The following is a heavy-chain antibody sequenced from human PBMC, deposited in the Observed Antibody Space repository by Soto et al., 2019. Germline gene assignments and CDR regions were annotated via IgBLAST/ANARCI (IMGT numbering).Heavy chain of an antibody. Sequence: QVQLQESGPGLVKPSQTLSLTCTVSGGSISSGGYYWSWIRQHPGKGLGGIGYIYYSGSTYYNPSLKSRVTISVDTSKNQFSLKLSSVTAADTAVYYCARGTLYYYDSSKYFDYWGQGTLVTVSS. CDR1: GGSISSGGYY. J-gene: IGHJ4*02. CDR2: IYYSGST. CDR3: ARGTLYYYDSSKYFDY. D-gene: IGHD3-22*01. V-gene: IGHV4-31*03.